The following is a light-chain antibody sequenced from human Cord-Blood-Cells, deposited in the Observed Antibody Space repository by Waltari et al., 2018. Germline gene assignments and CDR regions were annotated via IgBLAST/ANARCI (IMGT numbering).Light chain of an antibody. CDR2: AAS. J-gene: IGKJ4*01. CDR3: QQSYSTPLT. V-gene: IGKV1-39*01. CDR1: QSISSY. Sequence: DIQITQSPSSLSASAGDRVTITCRARQSISSYLNWYQQKPGKAPKLLIYAASSLQSGVPSRFSGSGSVTDFTLTISSLQPEEFATYYCQQSYSTPLTFGGGTKVEIK.